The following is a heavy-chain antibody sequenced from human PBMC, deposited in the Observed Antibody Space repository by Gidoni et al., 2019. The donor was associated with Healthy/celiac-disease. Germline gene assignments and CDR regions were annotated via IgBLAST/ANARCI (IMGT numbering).Heavy chain of an antibody. V-gene: IGHV3-30*18. J-gene: IGHJ6*02. D-gene: IGHD2-2*01. Sequence: QVQLVESVGGVVQPGRSLRLSCAASGFTFSSYGMHWVRQAPGKGLEWVAVISYDGSNKYYADSVKGAFTISRENSKNTLYLQMNSRRAEDTAVYYCAKDRAPTRDIVVVPAAYRGLGMDVWGQGTTVTVSS. CDR3: AKDRAPTRDIVVVPAAYRGLGMDV. CDR1: GFTFSSYG. CDR2: ISYDGSNK.